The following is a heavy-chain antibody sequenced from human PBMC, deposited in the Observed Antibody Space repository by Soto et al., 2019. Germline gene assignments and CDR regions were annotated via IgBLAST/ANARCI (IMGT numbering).Heavy chain of an antibody. D-gene: IGHD6-19*01. CDR3: SRGLWQWLVDY. J-gene: IGHJ4*02. V-gene: IGHV1-46*03. CDR1: GYTFTSHY. Sequence: QVQLVQSGAEVKKPGASVMVSCRASGYTFTSHYMHWVRQAPGQGLEWMGMIDPSGGATTYAQKFQGRVTITRDTSTTTVDMERSSLRPEDTAVYSCSRGLWQWLVDYWGQGTLVTVSS. CDR2: IDPSGGAT.